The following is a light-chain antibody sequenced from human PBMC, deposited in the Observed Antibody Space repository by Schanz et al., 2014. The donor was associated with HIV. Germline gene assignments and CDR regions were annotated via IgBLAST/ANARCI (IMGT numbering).Light chain of an antibody. CDR2: KAS. CDR3: QQYNSFSST. V-gene: IGKV1-5*03. Sequence: DIQMTQSPSTLSASIGDRITITCRASQSVDSWLAWYQQKPGKAPKLLIYKASGLQSGVPSRFSGSGSGTDFTLTISSLQPDDLATYYCQQYNSFSSTFGQGTKLEIK. CDR1: QSVDSW. J-gene: IGKJ2*01.